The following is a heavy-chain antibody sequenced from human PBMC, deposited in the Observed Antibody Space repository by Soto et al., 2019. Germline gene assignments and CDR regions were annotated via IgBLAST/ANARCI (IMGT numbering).Heavy chain of an antibody. V-gene: IGHV1-69*13. J-gene: IGHJ6*02. CDR1: GGTFSSYA. D-gene: IGHD6-13*01. CDR2: IIPIRGTA. Sequence: ASVKVSCKASGGTFSSYAISWVRQAPGQGLEWMGGIIPIRGTANYAQMFQGRVTITADESTSTAYMELSSLRSEDTAVYYCARDLSEVAAAGTGSVYGTDVWGQGTTVTVSS. CDR3: ARDLSEVAAAGTGSVYGTDV.